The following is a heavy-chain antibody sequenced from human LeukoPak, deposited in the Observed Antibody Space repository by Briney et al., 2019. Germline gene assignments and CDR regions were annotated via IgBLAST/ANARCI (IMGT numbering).Heavy chain of an antibody. Sequence: SETLSLTCAVYGGSFSGYYWSWIRQPPGKGLEWIGEINHSGSTNYNPSLKSRVTISVDTSKNQFSLKLSSVTAADTAVYYCARPGGQWLRRFYFEYWGQGTLVTVSS. V-gene: IGHV4-34*01. CDR2: INHSGST. J-gene: IGHJ4*02. CDR1: GGSFSGYY. CDR3: ARPGGQWLRRFYFEY. D-gene: IGHD6-19*01.